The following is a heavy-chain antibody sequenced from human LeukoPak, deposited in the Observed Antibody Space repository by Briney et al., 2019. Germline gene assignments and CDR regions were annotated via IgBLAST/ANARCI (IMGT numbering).Heavy chain of an antibody. J-gene: IGHJ5*02. CDR2: ISSDSGAR. CDR3: ARATQPGFDP. V-gene: IGHV3-48*01. Sequence: PGGSLRLSCGASGLTFGTYSMNWVRQAPGKGLEWVSYISSDSGARYYADSVKGRFTISRDKAKNSLYLQMNSLRAEDTAVYYCARATQPGFDPWGQGTLVTVSS. D-gene: IGHD2-15*01. CDR1: GLTFGTYS.